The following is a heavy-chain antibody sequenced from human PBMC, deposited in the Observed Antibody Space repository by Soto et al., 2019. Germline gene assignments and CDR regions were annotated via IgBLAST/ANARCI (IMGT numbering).Heavy chain of an antibody. CDR2: IYHSGST. V-gene: IGHV4-30-2*01. J-gene: IGHJ5*02. CDR3: ARVPGP. CDR1: GGSISSYS. Sequence: TLSLPFTVSGGSISSYSWSWIRQPPGKGLEWIGYIYHSGSTYYNPSLKSRVTISVDRSKNQLSLKLSSVTAADTAVYYCARVPGPWGQGTLVTVSS.